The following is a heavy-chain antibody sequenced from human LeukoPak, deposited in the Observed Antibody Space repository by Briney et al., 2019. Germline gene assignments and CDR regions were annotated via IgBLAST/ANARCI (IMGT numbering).Heavy chain of an antibody. CDR1: GYSISSGYY. V-gene: IGHV4-38-2*02. CDR3: ARVDDFWSGYYYFDY. Sequence: SETLSLTCTVSGYSISSGYYWGWIRQPPGKGLEWIGSIYYSGSTYYNPSLKSRVTISVDTSKNQFSLKLSSVTAADTAVYYCARVDDFWSGYYYFDYWGQGTLVTVSS. CDR2: IYYSGST. D-gene: IGHD3-3*01. J-gene: IGHJ4*02.